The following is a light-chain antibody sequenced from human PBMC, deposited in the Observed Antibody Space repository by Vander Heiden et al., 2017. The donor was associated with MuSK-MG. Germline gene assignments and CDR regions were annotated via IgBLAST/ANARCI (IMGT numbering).Light chain of an antibody. CDR3: QQSDSTPFT. J-gene: IGKJ5*01. Sequence: DIQMTQSPSSLSASVGDRVTITCRASQSISSYLNWYQQKPAKAPKLLIYAASSLQSGVPSRFSGSGSGTDFTLTISSLQPEDFATYYCQQSDSTPFTFGQGTRLEIK. CDR2: AAS. V-gene: IGKV1-39*01. CDR1: QSISSY.